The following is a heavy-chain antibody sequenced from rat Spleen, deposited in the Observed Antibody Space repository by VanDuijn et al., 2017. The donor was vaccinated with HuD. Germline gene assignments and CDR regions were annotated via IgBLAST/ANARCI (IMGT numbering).Heavy chain of an antibody. CDR3: ARYYGYTHYWYFDF. J-gene: IGHJ1*01. D-gene: IGHD1-9*01. V-gene: IGHV3-3*01. CDR2: INSAGGT. Sequence: EVQLQESGPGLVKPSQSLSLTCSVTGYSITSSYRWNWIRKFPGNKLEWMGYINSAGGTNYNPSLKSRISITRDTSKNQFFLQVNSVTTEDTATYYCARYYGYTHYWYFDFWGPGTMVTVSS. CDR1: GYSITSSYR.